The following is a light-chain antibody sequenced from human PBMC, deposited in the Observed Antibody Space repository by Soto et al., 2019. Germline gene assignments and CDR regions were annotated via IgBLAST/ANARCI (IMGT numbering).Light chain of an antibody. Sequence: EIVLTQSPATLSLSPGERATLSCRASQSVGTYLAWYKHNPGQAPRLLIYDASNRVTGIPARFSRSGSGTDFILISSSPEPEGFADYCCHQRYNWPNTCGEATKLEIK. CDR2: DAS. V-gene: IGKV3-11*01. CDR1: QSVGTY. CDR3: HQRYNWPNT. J-gene: IGKJ2*01.